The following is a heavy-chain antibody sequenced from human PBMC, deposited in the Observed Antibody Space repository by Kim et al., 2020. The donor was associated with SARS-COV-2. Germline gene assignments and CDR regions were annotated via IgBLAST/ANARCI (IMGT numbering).Heavy chain of an antibody. CDR1: GCIFSGST. CDR3: ATYIDYFFNQ. D-gene: IGHD4-4*01. V-gene: IGHV3-73*01. J-gene: IGHJ4*02. CDR2: IRSKPKRYAT. Sequence: GGSLRLSCAASGCIFSGSTIHWVRQASGKGLEWVGRIRSKPKRYATEYTVSVKGRFTVSRDDSKNTADPQMNGLKTEDTAGYYCATYIDYFFNQWGQGIL.